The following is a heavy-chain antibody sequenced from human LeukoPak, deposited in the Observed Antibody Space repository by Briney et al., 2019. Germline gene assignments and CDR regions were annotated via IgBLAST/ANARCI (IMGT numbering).Heavy chain of an antibody. CDR1: GYTFTNYG. CDR2: ISTYNGNR. Sequence: ASVKVSCKASGYTFTNYGMSWVRQAPGQGLEWMGWISTYNGNRNFTERLQGRVTLTTDTSTSTAYMELRSLRSDDTAMYYCARGADFDFSSSDYWGQGTLVTVSS. J-gene: IGHJ4*02. CDR3: ARGADFDFSSSDY. V-gene: IGHV1-18*01. D-gene: IGHD6-6*01.